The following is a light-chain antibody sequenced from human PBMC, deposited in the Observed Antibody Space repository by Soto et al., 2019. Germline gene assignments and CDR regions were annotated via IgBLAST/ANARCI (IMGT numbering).Light chain of an antibody. CDR1: QSVRSN. Sequence: EIVMTQSPATLSMSPGERATLSCRARQSVRSNLAWYQQKPGQAPRLPIYGASSKATGIPARFSGSGSGTEFTLTISSLQSEDFAVYYCQQYNKWPLITFGQGTRLEIK. CDR2: GAS. CDR3: QQYNKWPLIT. J-gene: IGKJ5*01. V-gene: IGKV3-15*01.